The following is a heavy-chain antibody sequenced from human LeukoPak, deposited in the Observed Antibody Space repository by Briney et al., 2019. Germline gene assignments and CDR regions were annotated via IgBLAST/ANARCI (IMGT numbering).Heavy chain of an antibody. V-gene: IGHV4-38-2*02. Sequence: SETLSLTCTVSGYSISSGYFWGWIRQPPGKGLEWIGSFYHSGITYYNPSLKSRVTISVEMSKNQFSLKLSSVTAADTAVYYCATYSSGWFVVFDPWGQGTLVTVSS. D-gene: IGHD6-19*01. CDR1: GYSISSGYF. CDR3: ATYSSGWFVVFDP. J-gene: IGHJ5*02. CDR2: FYHSGIT.